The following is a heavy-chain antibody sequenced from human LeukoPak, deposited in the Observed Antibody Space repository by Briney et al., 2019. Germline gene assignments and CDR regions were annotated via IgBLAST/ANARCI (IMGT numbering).Heavy chain of an antibody. V-gene: IGHV4-31*03. CDR3: ARARDYYDSSGRRDAFDI. D-gene: IGHD3-22*01. CDR2: SCHSGST. Sequence: PSETLSLTCTVSGGSISSGAYYWSWIRQHPGKGLEWIGYSCHSGSTYYNPPLKSRLTISVEMSKNQLSLKLSSVTAADTAVYYCARARDYYDSSGRRDAFDIWGQGTMVTVSS. J-gene: IGHJ3*02. CDR1: GGSISSGAYY.